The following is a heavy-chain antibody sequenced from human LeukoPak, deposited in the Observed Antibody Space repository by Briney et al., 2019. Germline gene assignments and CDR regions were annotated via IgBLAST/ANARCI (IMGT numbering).Heavy chain of an antibody. CDR1: GFTFSSYG. CDR3: AKDGPSTALVIDHFDY. J-gene: IGHJ4*02. Sequence: GGSLRLSCAASGFTFSSYGMHWVRQAPGKGLEWVAVIWYDGSHKYYADSVKGRFTISRDNSKNTLYLQMNSLRAEDAAVYYCAKDGPSTALVIDHFDYWGQGTLVTVSS. CDR2: IWYDGSHK. D-gene: IGHD5-18*01. V-gene: IGHV3-33*06.